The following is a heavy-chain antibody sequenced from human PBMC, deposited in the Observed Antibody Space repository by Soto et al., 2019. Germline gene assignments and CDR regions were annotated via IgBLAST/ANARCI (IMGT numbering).Heavy chain of an antibody. CDR1: GNTFTYRY. CDR3: ASGGAGSGPFTWELPDH. Sequence: QMQLVQSVAEVKKTGSTVTVSCKALGNTFTYRYLHWVRQAPGQALEWMGWITPFRGDAHYAPKFQERVTITRDRSINTAYMRMSSLRSEDTALYYCASGGAGSGPFTWELPDHWGQGTLVTVSS. V-gene: IGHV1-45*02. CDR2: ITPFRGDA. J-gene: IGHJ4*02. D-gene: IGHD1-26*01.